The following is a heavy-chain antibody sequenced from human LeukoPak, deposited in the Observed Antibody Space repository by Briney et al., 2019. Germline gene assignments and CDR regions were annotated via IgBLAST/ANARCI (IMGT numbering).Heavy chain of an antibody. CDR3: ARQARGYCSGGSCYKGLDY. J-gene: IGHJ4*02. Sequence: SETLSLTCTVSGGSISSNSYYWGWIRQPPGKGLEWIGSIYYSGSTYYNPSLKSRVTISVDTSKNQFSLKLSSVTAADTAVYYCARQARGYCSGGSCYKGLDYWGQGTLVTVSS. D-gene: IGHD2-15*01. V-gene: IGHV4-39*01. CDR1: GGSISSNSYY. CDR2: IYYSGST.